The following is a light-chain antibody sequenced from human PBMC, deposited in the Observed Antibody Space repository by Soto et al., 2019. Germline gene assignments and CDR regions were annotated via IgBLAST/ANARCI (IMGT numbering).Light chain of an antibody. J-gene: IGLJ2*01. V-gene: IGLV2-14*01. CDR3: NSYTSSQTGV. Sequence: QSALTQPASVSGSPGQSITISCTGTSIDVGGYNYVSWYQQHPGKAPKLLIYDVTNRPSGVPNRFSGSKSGSTASLTISGLQAEDEADYYCNSYTSSQTGVFGGGTKLTVL. CDR1: SIDVGGYNY. CDR2: DVT.